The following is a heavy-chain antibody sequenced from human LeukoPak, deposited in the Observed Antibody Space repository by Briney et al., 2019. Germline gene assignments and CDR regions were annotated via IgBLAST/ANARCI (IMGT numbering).Heavy chain of an antibody. CDR2: ISGSGGST. V-gene: IGHV3-23*01. CDR1: GFTFSSYA. CDR3: AKSVWVNLPTPMDV. Sequence: GGSLRLSCAASGFTFSSYAMSWVRQAPGKGLEWVSAISGSGGSTYYAASVKGRFTISRDNSKNTLYLQMNSLRAEDTAVYYCAKSVWVNLPTPMDVWGQGTTVTVSS. D-gene: IGHD4-23*01. J-gene: IGHJ6*02.